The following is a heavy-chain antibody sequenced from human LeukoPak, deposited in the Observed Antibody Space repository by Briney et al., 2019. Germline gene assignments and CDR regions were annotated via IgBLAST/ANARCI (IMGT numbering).Heavy chain of an antibody. V-gene: IGHV4-38-2*02. D-gene: IGHD3-22*01. CDR1: GYSISSGYY. CDR2: IYHSGTT. J-gene: IGHJ4*02. CDR3: ARRVGYDSSGYEFDY. Sequence: SETLSLTCTVSGYSISSGYYWGWIRQPPGKGLEWIGSIYHSGTTYYNPSLKSRVTISVDTSKNQFSLKLSSVTAADTAVYYCARRVGYDSSGYEFDYWGQGTLVTVSS.